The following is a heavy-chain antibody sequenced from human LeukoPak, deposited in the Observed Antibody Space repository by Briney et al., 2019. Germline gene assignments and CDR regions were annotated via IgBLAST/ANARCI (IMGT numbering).Heavy chain of an antibody. Sequence: PSETLSLTCTVSGGSISSGDYYWSWIRQPPGKALEWIGYIFYSGSTYYNPSLKSRLTISVDTSKNQFSLNLSSVTAADTAVYYCARVPKGRGVSSSWYTYYYGMDVWGQGTTVTVSS. J-gene: IGHJ6*02. V-gene: IGHV4-30-4*01. D-gene: IGHD6-13*01. CDR3: ARVPKGRGVSSSWYTYYYGMDV. CDR2: IFYSGST. CDR1: GGSISSGDYY.